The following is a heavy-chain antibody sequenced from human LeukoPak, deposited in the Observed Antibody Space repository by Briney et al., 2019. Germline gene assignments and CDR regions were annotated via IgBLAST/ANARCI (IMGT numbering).Heavy chain of an antibody. CDR2: INPNSGGT. D-gene: IGHD2-2*01. V-gene: IGHV1-2*02. CDR1: GYTFTGYY. CDR3: ARDYGIVVVPARVGAFDI. Sequence: RASVKVSCKASGYTFTGYYMHWVRQAPGQGLEWMGWINPNSGGTNYAQKFQGRVTMTRDTSISTAYMELSRLRSDDTAVYYCARDYGIVVVPARVGAFDIWGQGTMVTVSS. J-gene: IGHJ3*02.